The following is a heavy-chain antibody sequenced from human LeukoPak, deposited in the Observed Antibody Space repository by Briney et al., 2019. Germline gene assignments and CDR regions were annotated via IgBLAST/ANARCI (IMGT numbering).Heavy chain of an antibody. CDR2: IYSGGST. CDR1: GFTVRSNY. J-gene: IGHJ4*02. V-gene: IGHV3-53*01. Sequence: GGSLRLSCAASGFTVRSNYMSWVRQAPGKGLEWVSVIYSGGSTYYADSVKGRFTISRDNSKNTLYLQMNSLRAEDTAVYYCARSGFWSGYWDFDCWGQGTLVTVSS. D-gene: IGHD3-3*01. CDR3: ARSGFWSGYWDFDC.